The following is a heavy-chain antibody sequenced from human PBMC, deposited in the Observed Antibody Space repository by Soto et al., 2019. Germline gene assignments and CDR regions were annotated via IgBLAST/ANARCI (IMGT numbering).Heavy chain of an antibody. D-gene: IGHD2-2*02. V-gene: IGHV3-23*01. CDR2: ISGSGGSI. CDR3: GRIFFLVTTAIFRGGCMDV. J-gene: IGHJ6*02. CDR1: GFTFTNYA. Sequence: PGGSLRLSWEASGFTFTNYAMSWVRQAPGKGLEWVSGISGSGGSISYAGSVKGRFTISRDTSKNTLYLQMNSLRAEDTAVYYYGRIFFLVTTAIFRGGCMDVWGQGTTVTVPS.